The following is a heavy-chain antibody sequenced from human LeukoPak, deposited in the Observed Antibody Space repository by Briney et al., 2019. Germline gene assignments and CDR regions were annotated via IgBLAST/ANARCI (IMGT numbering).Heavy chain of an antibody. CDR2: IVPSSGST. V-gene: IGHV1-46*01. CDR3: ARDYRIDGYNRGVDH. Sequence: AASVKVSCNSSGYTFTHYYIHWVRQAPGQGLEWLGMIVPSSGSTSYGQQFLGRVTMTRDTSTTTVHMELSGLRSDDTAVYYCARDYRIDGYNRGVDHWGQGTLITVSS. J-gene: IGHJ4*02. D-gene: IGHD5-24*01. CDR1: GYTFTHYY.